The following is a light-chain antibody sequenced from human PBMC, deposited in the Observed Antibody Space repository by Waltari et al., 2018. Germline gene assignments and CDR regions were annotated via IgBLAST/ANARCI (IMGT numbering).Light chain of an antibody. CDR2: DVN. Sequence: QSALTQPASVSGSPGQSITISCTGTSSDVGDAHYVSWYQQHPGKAPKLMISDVNKRPSGVSNRFSGSKSGNTASLTISGLQAEDEADYYCSSYTKYATVIFGGGTKLTVL. J-gene: IGLJ2*01. CDR1: SSDVGDAHY. V-gene: IGLV2-14*01. CDR3: SSYTKYATVI.